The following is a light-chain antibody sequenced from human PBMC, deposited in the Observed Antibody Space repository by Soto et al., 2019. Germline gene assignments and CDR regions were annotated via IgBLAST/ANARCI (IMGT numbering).Light chain of an antibody. V-gene: IGKV1-5*01. J-gene: IGKJ1*01. Sequence: DIQVTQSPSTLSASVGDRVTITCRASESIKGWLAWYQQKPGKAPKLLIYDASSLKGGVPSRFSGSGSGREFTLTISSLQPDDFATYYCQQYNSGWRFGQGTKVEIE. CDR2: DAS. CDR1: ESIKGW. CDR3: QQYNSGWR.